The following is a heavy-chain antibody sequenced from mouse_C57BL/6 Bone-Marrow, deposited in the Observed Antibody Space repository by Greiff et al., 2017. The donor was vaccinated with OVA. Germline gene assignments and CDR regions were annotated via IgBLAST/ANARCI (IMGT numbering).Heavy chain of an antibody. D-gene: IGHD1-1*01. Sequence: VQLQQPGAELVKPGASVKLSCKASGYTFTSYWMHWVKQRPGQGLEWIGMIHPNSGSTNYNEKFKSKATLTVDKSSSTAYMQLSSLTSEDSAVYYCARYYYGSRWYFDVWGTGTTVTVSS. V-gene: IGHV1-64*01. CDR2: IHPNSGST. J-gene: IGHJ1*03. CDR3: ARYYYGSRWYFDV. CDR1: GYTFTSYW.